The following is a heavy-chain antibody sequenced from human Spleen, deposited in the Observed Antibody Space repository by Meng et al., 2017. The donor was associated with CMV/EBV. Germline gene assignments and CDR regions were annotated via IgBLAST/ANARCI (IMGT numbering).Heavy chain of an antibody. D-gene: IGHD5-18*01. CDR2: IYYSGNT. Sequence: SETLSLTCSVSGGSIRSDGYYWTWIRQHPGKGLEWIGHIYYSGNTYYNSSLKNRLTISVDTYKNQFSLTLSSVTAADTAVYYCARDNGYSYVGYGKDVWGQGTTVTVSS. CDR3: ARDNGYSYVGYGKDV. V-gene: IGHV4-31*03. CDR1: GGSIRSDGYY. J-gene: IGHJ6*02.